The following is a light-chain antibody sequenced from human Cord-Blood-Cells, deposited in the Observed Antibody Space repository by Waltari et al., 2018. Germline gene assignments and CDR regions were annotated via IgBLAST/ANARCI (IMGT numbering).Light chain of an antibody. J-gene: IGLJ3*02. Sequence: QSAPTQHRSVSGSPGKSVPISCTGTSSDVGASHYVSWYQQHPGKGPNLMIYDVSKRPSGVRDRFSAAKTGNTASLTISGLQAEDEADYYCCSYAGSYTWVFGGGTKLTVL. CDR3: CSYAGSYTWV. CDR2: DVS. CDR1: SSDVGASHY. V-gene: IGLV2-11*01.